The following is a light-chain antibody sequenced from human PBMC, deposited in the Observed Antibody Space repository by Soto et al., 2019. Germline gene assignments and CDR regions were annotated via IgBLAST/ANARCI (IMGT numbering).Light chain of an antibody. CDR1: SSDVGGYNY. CDR2: EVS. Sequence: QSALTQPASVSGSPGQSITISCTGTSSDVGGYNYVSWYQQYPGKAPKLMIYEVSNRPSGVSNRFSGSKSGNTASLTISGLHTEDEADYYCSSYTSSSTGVFGTGTKLTVL. V-gene: IGLV2-14*01. J-gene: IGLJ1*01. CDR3: SSYTSSSTGV.